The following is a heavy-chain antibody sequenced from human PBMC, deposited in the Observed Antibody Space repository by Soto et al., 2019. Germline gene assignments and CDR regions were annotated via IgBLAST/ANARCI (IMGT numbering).Heavy chain of an antibody. CDR2: MNPNSGNT. CDR3: ARGTIESPS. D-gene: IGHD3-9*01. Sequence: ASVKVSCKASGYTFTSYGISWVRQAPGQGLEWMGWMNPNSGNTGYAQKFQGRVTMTRNTSISTAYMELSSLRSEDTAVYYCARGTIESPSWGQGTLVTVSS. J-gene: IGHJ5*02. V-gene: IGHV1-8*02. CDR1: GYTFTSYG.